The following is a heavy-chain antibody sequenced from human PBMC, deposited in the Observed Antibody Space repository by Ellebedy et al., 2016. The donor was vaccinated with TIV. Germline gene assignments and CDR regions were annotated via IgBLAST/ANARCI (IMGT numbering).Heavy chain of an antibody. CDR3: ARWGPYSGTFQGPFDF. D-gene: IGHD5-12*01. Sequence: AASVKVSCKASGGIFSRYALTWVRQAPGQGLEWMGRIIPILGITNYARKFQGRVTITADRSTNTVYLEVTRLRSEDTAVYYCARWGPYSGTFQGPFDFWGQGVLVTVSS. CDR1: GGIFSRYA. J-gene: IGHJ4*02. CDR2: IIPILGIT. V-gene: IGHV1-69*04.